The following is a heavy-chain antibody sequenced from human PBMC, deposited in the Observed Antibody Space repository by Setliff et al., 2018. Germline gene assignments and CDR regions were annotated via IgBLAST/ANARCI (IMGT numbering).Heavy chain of an antibody. V-gene: IGHV1-46*01. CDR2: IDPSGDYT. Sequence: ASVKVSCKASGYTFTGYYMHWVRQAPGQGLEWMGIIDPSGDYTNYAQKFQGRVTMTRDTSTTTVYMELRSLRSDDTAVYYCARYITGTTPADYWGQGTLVTVSS. J-gene: IGHJ4*02. CDR3: ARYITGTTPADY. D-gene: IGHD1-7*01. CDR1: GYTFTGYY.